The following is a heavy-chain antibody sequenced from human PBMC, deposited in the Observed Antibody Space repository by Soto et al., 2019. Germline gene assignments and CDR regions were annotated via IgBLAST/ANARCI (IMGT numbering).Heavy chain of an antibody. V-gene: IGHV3-30*18. CDR3: AKGGRQWLVTSDFNY. D-gene: IGHD6-19*01. Sequence: VQLVESGGCVVQPGRSLRLSCAASGFTFSDYAMNWVCQAPGKWLEWVAVVSHDGRNTHYADSVKGRFTISRDSSKNTVSLEMTSLRAEVTAVYYCAKGGRQWLVTSDFNYWGQGALVTVSS. CDR1: GFTFSDYA. J-gene: IGHJ4*02. CDR2: VSHDGRNT.